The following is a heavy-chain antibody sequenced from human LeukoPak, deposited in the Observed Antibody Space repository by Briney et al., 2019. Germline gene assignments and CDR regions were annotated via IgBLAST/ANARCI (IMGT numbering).Heavy chain of an antibody. D-gene: IGHD3-3*01. Sequence: GGSLRLYCAASGFTFSSYWMHWVRQAPGKGLVWASRINSDGSSTSYADSVKGRFTISRDNAKNTLYLQMNSLRAEDTAVYYCARGVRRPGFWSGYYTDYWGQGTLVTVSS. CDR2: INSDGSST. CDR1: GFTFSSYW. V-gene: IGHV3-74*01. J-gene: IGHJ4*02. CDR3: ARGVRRPGFWSGYYTDY.